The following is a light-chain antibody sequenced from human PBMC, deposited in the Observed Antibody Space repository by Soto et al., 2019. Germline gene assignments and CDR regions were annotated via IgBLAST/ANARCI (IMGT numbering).Light chain of an antibody. CDR2: AAS. J-gene: IGKJ1*01. Sequence: EIVMTQSPATLSLSPGERATLSCRASQSVSSDLAWYQQKPGQAPRLLIYAASTRATGIPAMFSGSGSGTEFTLTFSSLQSEDFAVYYCQQYNNWPWTFGQGTKVEIK. V-gene: IGKV3-15*01. CDR3: QQYNNWPWT. CDR1: QSVSSD.